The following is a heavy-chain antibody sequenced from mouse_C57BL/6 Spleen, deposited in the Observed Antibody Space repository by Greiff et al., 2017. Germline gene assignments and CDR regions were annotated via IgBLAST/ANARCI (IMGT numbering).Heavy chain of an antibody. CDR2: IYPGSGST. CDR1: GYTFTSYW. J-gene: IGHJ4*01. CDR3: ARNSNYAGGAMDY. D-gene: IGHD2-5*01. Sequence: QVQLKQPGAELVKPGASVKMSCKASGYTFTSYWITWVKQRPGQGLEWIGAIYPGSGSTNYNEKFKSKATLTVDTSSSTAYMQLSSLTSEDSAVYYCARNSNYAGGAMDYWGQGTSVTVSS. V-gene: IGHV1-55*01.